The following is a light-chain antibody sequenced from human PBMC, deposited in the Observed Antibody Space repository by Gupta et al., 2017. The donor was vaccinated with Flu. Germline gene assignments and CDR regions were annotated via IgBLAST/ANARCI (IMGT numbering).Light chain of an antibody. CDR2: EGS. CDR1: SSDVGSYNL. V-gene: IGLV2-23*01. J-gene: IGLJ3*02. CDR3: CSYAGSSTGV. Sequence: QSALTQPASVSGSPGQSITISCTGTSSDVGSYNLVSWYQQHPGKAPKLIIYEGSKRPPGVSNRVSGSKSGNTASLTISGLQAEDEAYYDCCSYAGSSTGVFGGGTKLTVL.